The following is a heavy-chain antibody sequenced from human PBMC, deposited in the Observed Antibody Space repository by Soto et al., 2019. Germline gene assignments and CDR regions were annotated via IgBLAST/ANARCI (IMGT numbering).Heavy chain of an antibody. J-gene: IGHJ5*02. D-gene: IGHD3-9*01. CDR2: LDHQGYS. Sequence: SETLSLTCSVSGAPITSNYCTWIRQPPGKGLEWIGYLDHQGYSNYSPSLRSRVSMSIDTSKNHLSLKVHSVTAADTAVYYCARVTVTRYFDWLEPCGQGTLLTLSS. CDR3: ARVTVTRYFDWLEP. V-gene: IGHV4-59*01. CDR1: GAPITSNY.